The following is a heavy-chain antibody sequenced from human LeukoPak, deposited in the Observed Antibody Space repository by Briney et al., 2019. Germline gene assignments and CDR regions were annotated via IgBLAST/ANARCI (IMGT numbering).Heavy chain of an antibody. V-gene: IGHV4-38-2*02. CDR2: IYHSGST. Sequence: PSETLFLTCTVSGYSISSGYYWGWIRQPPGKGLEWIGSIYHSGSTYYNPSLKSRVTISVDTSKNQFSLKLSSVTAADTAVYYCARAIVVVIPKTYYFDYWGQGTLVTVSS. CDR3: ARAIVVVIPKTYYFDY. D-gene: IGHD3-22*01. CDR1: GYSISSGYY. J-gene: IGHJ4*02.